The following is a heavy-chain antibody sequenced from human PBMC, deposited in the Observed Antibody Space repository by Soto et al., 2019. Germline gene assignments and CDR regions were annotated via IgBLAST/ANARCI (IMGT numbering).Heavy chain of an antibody. CDR3: ARVPFAGYFVWRDP. CDR1: GASISSYY. J-gene: IGHJ4*01. Sequence: SETLSLTCSVSGASISSYYWTWIQQPPGGGLEWIGYMHHTQGTNDNPSLRGRVHMSIDTSMNQFSLRLTSVTAADTAVYYCARVPFAGYFVWRDPGGRGALVNVSS. D-gene: IGHD3-9*01. V-gene: IGHV4-59*01. CDR2: MHHTQGT.